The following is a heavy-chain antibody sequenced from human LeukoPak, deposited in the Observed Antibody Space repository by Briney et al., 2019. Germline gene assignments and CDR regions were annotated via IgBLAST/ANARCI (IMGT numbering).Heavy chain of an antibody. D-gene: IGHD3-16*01. CDR3: ARDPKGGYYYGMDV. J-gene: IGHJ6*02. Sequence: SETLSLTCTVSGGSISSGAYYWSWIRQHPGKGLEWIGYIYYSGSTYYNPSLKSRVTISVDTSKNQFSLKLSSVTAADTAVYYCARDPKGGYYYGMDVWGQGTTVTVSS. V-gene: IGHV4-31*03. CDR2: IYYSGST. CDR1: GGSISSGAYY.